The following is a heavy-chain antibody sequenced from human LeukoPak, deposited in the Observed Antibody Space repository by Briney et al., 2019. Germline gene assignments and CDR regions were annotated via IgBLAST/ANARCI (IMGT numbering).Heavy chain of an antibody. CDR2: INPSGGRT. CDR1: GYTFTSYY. D-gene: IGHD3-10*01. Sequence: ASVKVSCKASGYTFTSYYIYWMRQAHGHGLDWMGIINPSGGRTNYAHKFQGRVTMTRDMSTSTVYMELSSLRSEDTAVYYCARDSGTTGEVKFDPWGQGTLVTVSS. J-gene: IGHJ5*02. V-gene: IGHV1-46*01. CDR3: ARDSGTTGEVKFDP.